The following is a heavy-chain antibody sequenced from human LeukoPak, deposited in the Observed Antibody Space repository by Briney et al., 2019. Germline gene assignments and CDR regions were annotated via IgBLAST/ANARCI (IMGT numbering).Heavy chain of an antibody. D-gene: IGHD2-21*02. J-gene: IGHJ3*02. CDR2: ISNSGTT. Sequence: PSETLSLTCTVSGDSVTSGGYFWTWIRQHPGKGLEWIGYISNSGTTSYNPSLKSRVSISVDTSNNQFSLRLGSVTAADTAVYYCARDVVVTSSPDAFDIWGQGTMVTVSS. V-gene: IGHV4-31*03. CDR3: ARDVVVTSSPDAFDI. CDR1: GDSVTSGGYF.